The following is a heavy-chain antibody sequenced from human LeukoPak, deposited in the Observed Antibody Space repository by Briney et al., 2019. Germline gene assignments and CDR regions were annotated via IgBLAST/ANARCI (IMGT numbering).Heavy chain of an antibody. J-gene: IGHJ4*02. Sequence: PGGSLRLSCAASGFTFSSNYMSWVRQAPGKGLEWVSVIYSGGSTYYSDSVKGRFTISRDKSKKKLYLKMKSLRAEDTAVYYCARETPGYSSGWYSTWGYYFDYWGQGTRVTVSS. D-gene: IGHD6-19*01. CDR3: ARETPGYSSGWYSTWGYYFDY. CDR2: IYSGGST. V-gene: IGHV3-53*01. CDR1: GFTFSSNY.